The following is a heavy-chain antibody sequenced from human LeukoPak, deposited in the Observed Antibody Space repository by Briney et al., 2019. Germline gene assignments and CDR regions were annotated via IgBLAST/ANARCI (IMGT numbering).Heavy chain of an antibody. D-gene: IGHD2-2*02. CDR1: GFTFSNYA. J-gene: IGHJ4*02. Sequence: GGSLRLSCVASGFTFSNYATSWVRQAPGKGLEWVSVITGGGGSTYYADSVKGRFTISRDDSKNTLYLQMNSLRAEDTAVYYCAKDQGYCSTTRCYNGLDYWGQGTLVTVS. CDR3: AKDQGYCSTTRCYNGLDY. V-gene: IGHV3-23*01. CDR2: ITGGGGST.